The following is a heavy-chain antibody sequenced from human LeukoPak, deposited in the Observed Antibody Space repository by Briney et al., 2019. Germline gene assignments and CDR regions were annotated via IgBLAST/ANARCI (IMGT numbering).Heavy chain of an antibody. CDR2: IYYSGTT. Sequence: SETLSLTCTVSGGSISSYYWNWIRQPPGKGLEWIGYIYYSGTTNYNPSLKSRVSMSVDTSKNQFSLKLSSVTAADTAVYYCARDYGDPTHYYYYYMDVWGKGTTVTISS. V-gene: IGHV4-59*12. D-gene: IGHD4-17*01. J-gene: IGHJ6*03. CDR1: GGSISSYY. CDR3: ARDYGDPTHYYYYYMDV.